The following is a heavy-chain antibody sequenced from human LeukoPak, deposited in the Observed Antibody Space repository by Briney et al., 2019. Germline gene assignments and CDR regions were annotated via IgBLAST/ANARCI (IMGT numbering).Heavy chain of an antibody. CDR2: MNPNSANA. CDR1: GYTFTTYD. J-gene: IGHJ6*03. Sequence: ASVKVSCKASGYTFTTYDINWVRQAPGQGLEWMGWMNPNSANADYAHKFQGRVTMTRNTSISTAYMELSSLTSEDTAIYYCARGPINYYGVFHYYMDVWGKGTTVTVSS. D-gene: IGHD3-10*01. CDR3: ARGPINYYGVFHYYMDV. V-gene: IGHV1-8*01.